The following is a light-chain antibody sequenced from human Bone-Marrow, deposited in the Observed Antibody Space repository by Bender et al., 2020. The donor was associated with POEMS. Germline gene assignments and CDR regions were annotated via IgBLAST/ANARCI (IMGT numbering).Light chain of an antibody. V-gene: IGLV1-44*01. CDR3: AAWEDSLNGWV. CDR2: EVT. Sequence: QSVLTQPPSASGTPGQRVTISCSGSSSNIGTNPVNWYQQHPGKAPRLIIYEVTKRPSGVPDRFSGSKSGTSASLAISGLQSEDEADYYCAAWEDSLNGWVFGGGTKLTVL. J-gene: IGLJ3*02. CDR1: SSNIGTNP.